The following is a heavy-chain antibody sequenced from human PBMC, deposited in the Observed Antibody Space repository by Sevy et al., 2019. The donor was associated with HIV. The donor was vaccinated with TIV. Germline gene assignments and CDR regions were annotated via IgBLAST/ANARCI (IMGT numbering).Heavy chain of an antibody. CDR3: ARVGGSSGWYQYYFDY. Sequence: ASVKVSCKASGYTFTSYDINWVRQATGQGLEWMGWMNPNSGNTGYDQKFQGRVTMTRNTSISTAYMELSSLRSEDTAVYYCARVGGSSGWYQYYFDYWGQGTLVTVSS. D-gene: IGHD6-19*01. J-gene: IGHJ4*02. CDR1: GYTFTSYD. CDR2: MNPNSGNT. V-gene: IGHV1-8*01.